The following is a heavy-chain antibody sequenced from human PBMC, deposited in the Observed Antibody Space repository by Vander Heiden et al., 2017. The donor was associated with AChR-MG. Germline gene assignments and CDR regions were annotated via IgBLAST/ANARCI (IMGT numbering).Heavy chain of an antibody. Sequence: QVQLVESGGGVVQPGRSLRLSCAASGFTFSSYGMHWVRQAPGKGLEWVAVIWYDGSNKYYADSVKGRFTIARDNSKNTLYLQMNSLRAEDTAVYYCAGGYCSSTIFYEREDYYYGMDVWGQGTTVTVSS. J-gene: IGHJ6*02. CDR3: AGGYCSSTIFYEREDYYYGMDV. CDR1: GFTFSSYG. CDR2: IWYDGSNK. V-gene: IGHV3-33*01. D-gene: IGHD2-2*01.